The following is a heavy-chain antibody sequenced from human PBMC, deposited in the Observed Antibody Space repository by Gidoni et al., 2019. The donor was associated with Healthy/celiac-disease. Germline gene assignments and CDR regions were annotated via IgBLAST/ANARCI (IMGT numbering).Heavy chain of an antibody. CDR2: ISYDGSNK. D-gene: IGHD3-22*01. J-gene: IGHJ3*02. CDR1: GFTFSRYS. CDR3: AKDLVYYDSSGFAFDI. Sequence: QVQLVESGGGVVQPGRYLRLTCAASGFTFSRYSMHWVRQAPGKGLEWVAFISYDGSNKYYADSVKGRFTISSDNSKNTLYLQMNSLRAEDTAVYYCAKDLVYYDSSGFAFDIWGQGTMVTVSS. V-gene: IGHV3-30*18.